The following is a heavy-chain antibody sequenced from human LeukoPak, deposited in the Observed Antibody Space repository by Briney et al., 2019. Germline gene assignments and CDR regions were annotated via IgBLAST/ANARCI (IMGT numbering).Heavy chain of an antibody. Sequence: GGSLRLSCAASGFTVSSNYMSWVRQAPGKGLEWVAVISYDGSNKYYADSVKGRFTISRDNSKNTLYLQMNSLRAEDTAVYYCARGYYDSSGYYFGWGQGTLVTVSS. J-gene: IGHJ4*02. CDR1: GFTVSSNY. V-gene: IGHV3-30-3*01. CDR2: ISYDGSNK. CDR3: ARGYYDSSGYYFG. D-gene: IGHD3-22*01.